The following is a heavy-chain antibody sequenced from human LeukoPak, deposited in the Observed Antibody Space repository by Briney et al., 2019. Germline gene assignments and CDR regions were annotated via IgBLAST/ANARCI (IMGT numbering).Heavy chain of an antibody. V-gene: IGHV3-9*01. CDR1: GFTFDDYA. CDR3: AKDTKRYYGSGSYSDY. D-gene: IGHD3-10*01. J-gene: IGHJ4*02. Sequence: GRSLRLSCAASGFTFDDYAMHWVRQAPGKGLEWVSGISWNSGSIGYADSVKGRFTISRDNAKNSLYLQMNSLRAEDTALYYCAKDTKRYYGSGSYSDYWGQGTLATVSS. CDR2: ISWNSGSI.